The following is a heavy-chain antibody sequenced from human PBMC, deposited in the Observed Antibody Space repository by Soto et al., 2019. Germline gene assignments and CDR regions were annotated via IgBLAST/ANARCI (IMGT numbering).Heavy chain of an antibody. V-gene: IGHV3-9*01. CDR2: ISWNSGSI. CDR3: AKDMETLTVTTFVTYGMDV. CDR1: GFTFDDYA. J-gene: IGHJ6*02. Sequence: GGSLRLSCAASGFTFDDYAMHWVRQAPGKGLEWVSGISWNSGSIGYADSVKGRFTISRDNAKNSLYLQMNSLRAEDTALYYCAKDMETLTVTTFVTYGMDVWGQGTTVTVSS. D-gene: IGHD4-4*01.